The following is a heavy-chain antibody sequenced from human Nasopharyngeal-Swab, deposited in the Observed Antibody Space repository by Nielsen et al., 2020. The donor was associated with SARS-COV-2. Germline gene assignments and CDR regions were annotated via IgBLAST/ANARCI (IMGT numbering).Heavy chain of an antibody. CDR3: VRSSSWYYFDY. CDR2: IYYNGNT. Sequence: SETLSLTCTVSGDSIAYSTFYWGWLRQPPVNGLEWIGNIYYNGNTYQNPSLKSRLTISVDKSKNQFSLQLSSVTAADTAVYYCVRSSSWYYFDYWAQGTQVTVSS. D-gene: IGHD6-13*01. CDR1: GDSIAYSTFY. V-gene: IGHV4-39*01. J-gene: IGHJ4*02.